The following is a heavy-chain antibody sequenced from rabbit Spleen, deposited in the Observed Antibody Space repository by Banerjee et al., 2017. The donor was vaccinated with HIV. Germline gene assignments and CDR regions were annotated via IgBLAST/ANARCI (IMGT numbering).Heavy chain of an antibody. Sequence: QSLEESGGDLVKPGASLTLTCTASGVSFSGDSFSGDSYMCWVRQAPGKGLELIGCIYAGDGSTDYANWVNGRFTISKTSSTVDLKMTSLTDADTATYFCAKVGYGAYPYGDLWGPGTLVTVS. CDR3: AKVGYGAYPYGDL. D-gene: IGHD2-1*01. V-gene: IGHV1S40*01. CDR1: GVSFSGDSFSGDSY. J-gene: IGHJ4*01. CDR2: IYAGDGST.